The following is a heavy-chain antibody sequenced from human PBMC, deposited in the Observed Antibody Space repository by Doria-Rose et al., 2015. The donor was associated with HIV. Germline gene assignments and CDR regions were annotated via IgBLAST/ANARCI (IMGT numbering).Heavy chain of an antibody. J-gene: IGHJ6*03. CDR1: GFSFESYA. D-gene: IGHD3-3*02. V-gene: IGHV3-9*01. Sequence: VQLVQSGGGLAQPGRSLRLSCVGSGFSFESYAMHWVRLAPGKGLERVAGISRDSGAKGIADSVEGRFTISRDNAKKSVYLEMRSLRPEDTAFYYCAKAPSIGPKYYFYMDVWGKGTSVTVSS. CDR3: AKAPSIGPKYYFYMDV. CDR2: ISRDSGAK.